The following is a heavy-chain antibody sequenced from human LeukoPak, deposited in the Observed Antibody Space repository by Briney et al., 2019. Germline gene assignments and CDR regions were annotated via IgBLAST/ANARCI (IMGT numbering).Heavy chain of an antibody. Sequence: PSETLSLTCTVSGGSISSSSYYWGWIRQPPGKGLEWIGSIYYSGSTYYNPSLKSRVTISVDTSKNQFSLKLSSVTAADTAVYYCARDLGYNWFDPWGQGTLVTVSS. CDR2: IYYSGST. V-gene: IGHV4-39*07. CDR1: GGSISSSSYY. J-gene: IGHJ5*02. CDR3: ARDLGYNWFDP.